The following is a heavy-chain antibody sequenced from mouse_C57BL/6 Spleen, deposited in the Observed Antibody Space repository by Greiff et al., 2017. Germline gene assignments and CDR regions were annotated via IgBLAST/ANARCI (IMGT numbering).Heavy chain of an antibody. V-gene: IGHV5-9*01. CDR3: ARPYSNYRYYFDY. J-gene: IGHJ2*01. CDR2: ISGGGGNT. CDR1: GFTFSSYT. Sequence: EVKLVESGGGLVKPGGSLKLSCAASGFTFSSYTMSWVRQTPEKRLEWVATISGGGGNTYYPDSVKGRFTISIDNAKNTLYLQMSSLRSEDTALYYSARPYSNYRYYFDYWGQGTTLTVSS. D-gene: IGHD2-5*01.